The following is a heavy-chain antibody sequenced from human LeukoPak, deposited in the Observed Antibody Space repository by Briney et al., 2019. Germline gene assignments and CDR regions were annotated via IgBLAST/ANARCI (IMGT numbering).Heavy chain of an antibody. CDR2: IYPGDSDT. CDR1: GYTFTNYW. J-gene: IGHJ3*02. V-gene: IGHV5-51*01. Sequence: GESLKISCKGSGYTFTNYWIGWVRQMPGKGLEFMGIIYPGDSDTRYSPSFQGQVTISADKSISTAYLQWSSLKASDTAMYYCARLGGQPDDAFDIWGQGTMVTVSS. CDR3: ARLGGQPDDAFDI. D-gene: IGHD3-10*01.